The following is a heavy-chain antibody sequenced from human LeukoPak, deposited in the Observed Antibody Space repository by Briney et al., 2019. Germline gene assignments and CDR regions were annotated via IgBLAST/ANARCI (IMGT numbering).Heavy chain of an antibody. V-gene: IGHV4-61*02. CDR2: IYTSGST. CDR3: ARLRVQLEQVPYYYMDV. J-gene: IGHJ6*03. CDR1: GGSISSGSYY. Sequence: SETLSLTCTVSGGSISSGSYYWSWIRQPAGKGLEWIGRIYTSGSTNYNPSLKSRVTISVDTSKNQFSLKLSSVTAADTAVYYCARLRVQLEQVPYYYMDVWGKGTTVTISS. D-gene: IGHD1-1*01.